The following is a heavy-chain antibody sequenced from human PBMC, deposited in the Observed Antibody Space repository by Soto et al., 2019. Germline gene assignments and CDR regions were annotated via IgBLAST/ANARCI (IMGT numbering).Heavy chain of an antibody. J-gene: IGHJ4*02. D-gene: IGHD6-19*01. V-gene: IGHV3-30*18. CDR2: ISYDGSNK. CDR3: AKDIWGIAVAGNQIDY. CDR1: GFTFSSYG. Sequence: QVQLVESGGGVVQPGRSLRLSCAASGFTFSSYGMHWVRQAPGKGLEWVAVISYDGSNKYYADSVKGRFTISRDNSKNTLYLQMNSLRAEDTAVYYCAKDIWGIAVAGNQIDYWGQGTLVTVSS.